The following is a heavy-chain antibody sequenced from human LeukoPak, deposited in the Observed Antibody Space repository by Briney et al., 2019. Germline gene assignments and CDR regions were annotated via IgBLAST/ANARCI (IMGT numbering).Heavy chain of an antibody. J-gene: IGHJ5*01. CDR1: GFTFSSCA. D-gene: IGHD6-25*01. CDR3: AKNGYSSGWYDS. V-gene: IGHV3-23*01. CDR2: ISGSGGST. Sequence: GGSLRLSCAASGFTFSSCAMSWVRQAPGKGLEWVSAISGSGGSTYYADSVKGRFTLSRDNSKNTLYLHMNSLRAEDTALYYCAKNGYSSGWYDSWGQGILVTVSS.